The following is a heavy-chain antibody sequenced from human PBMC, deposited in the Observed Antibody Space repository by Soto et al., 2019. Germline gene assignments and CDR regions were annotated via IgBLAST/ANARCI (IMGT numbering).Heavy chain of an antibody. CDR1: GFTFSTYA. Sequence: EVQLLESGGGLVQPGGSLRLSCAASGFTFSTYAMSWVRQAPGKGLEWVSAISGSGGSTYYADSVKGRFTISRDPSKNTLYLQMNSLRAEDTAIYYCAKEAVVVPAAGDWFDPWGQGSLVTVSS. D-gene: IGHD2-2*01. CDR2: ISGSGGST. CDR3: AKEAVVVPAAGDWFDP. J-gene: IGHJ5*02. V-gene: IGHV3-23*01.